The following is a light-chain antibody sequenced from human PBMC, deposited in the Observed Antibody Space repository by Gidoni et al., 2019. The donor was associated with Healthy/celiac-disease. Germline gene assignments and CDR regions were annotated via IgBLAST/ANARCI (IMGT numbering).Light chain of an antibody. CDR3: QQSYSTLWT. V-gene: IGKV1-39*01. J-gene: IGKJ1*01. CDR2: AAS. CDR1: QSISSY. Sequence: DIQMTQSPSSLSASVGDRVTITCLASQSISSYLNWYQQKPGTAPKLLIYAASSLQSGVPSRFSGSGSGTDFTLTISSLQPEDFATYYCQQSYSTLWTFGQGTKVEIK.